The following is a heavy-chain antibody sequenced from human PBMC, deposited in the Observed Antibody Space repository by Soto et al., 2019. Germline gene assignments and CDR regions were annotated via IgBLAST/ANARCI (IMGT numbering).Heavy chain of an antibody. CDR3: ARDNWYGDYEFDY. Sequence: GGSLRLSCAASGFTFSSYAMHWVRQAPGKGLEWLAVISYDGSNKYYADSVKGRFTISRDNSKNTLYLQMNSLRAEDTAVYYCARDNWYGDYEFDYWGQGTLVTVSS. J-gene: IGHJ4*02. D-gene: IGHD4-17*01. CDR1: GFTFSSYA. V-gene: IGHV3-30-3*01. CDR2: ISYDGSNK.